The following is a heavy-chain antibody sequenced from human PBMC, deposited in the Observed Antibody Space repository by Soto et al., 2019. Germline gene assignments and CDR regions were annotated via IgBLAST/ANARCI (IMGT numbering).Heavy chain of an antibody. J-gene: IGHJ6*03. D-gene: IGHD1-26*01. Sequence: GESLKISCQGSGYNCANYWIGWVRQMPGKGLEWMGIIFPGDSDTTYNPSFQGRVTFSADKSINTAYLQWSSLKASDTAIYYCARLPAEELLPYHYYYHMDVSRKGTTVTVS. CDR2: IFPGDSDT. V-gene: IGHV5-51*01. CDR1: GYNCANYW. CDR3: ARLPAEELLPYHYYYHMDV.